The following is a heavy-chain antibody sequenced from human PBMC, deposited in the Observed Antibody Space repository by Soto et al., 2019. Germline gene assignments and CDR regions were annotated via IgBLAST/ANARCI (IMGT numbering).Heavy chain of an antibody. CDR2: IYYSGST. CDR1: GGSFSDYY. D-gene: IGHD5-12*01. Sequence: PSETLSLTCAVYGGSFSDYYWSWIRLIPGKGLEWIGEIYYSGSTNYNPSFKSRVTISVDTPKNQFSLKLTSVTAADTAVYYCARGVATIGPWGQGTLVTVSS. J-gene: IGHJ5*02. V-gene: IGHV4-34*01. CDR3: ARGVATIGP.